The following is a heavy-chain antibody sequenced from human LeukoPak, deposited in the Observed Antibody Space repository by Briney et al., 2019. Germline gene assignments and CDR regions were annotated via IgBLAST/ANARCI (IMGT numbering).Heavy chain of an antibody. CDR1: GGSISSYY. D-gene: IGHD2/OR15-2a*01. CDR2: ICSSGNS. J-gene: IGHJ4*02. CDR3: ARDSSNVAVD. V-gene: IGHV4-59*01. Sequence: SETLSLTCTVSGGSISSYYWSWIRQPPGKGLEWIGYICSSGNSNYNPSLNSRVSMAIDTPKNQFTLRLSSVTAADTAIYYCARDSSNVAVDWGQGTLVTVSP.